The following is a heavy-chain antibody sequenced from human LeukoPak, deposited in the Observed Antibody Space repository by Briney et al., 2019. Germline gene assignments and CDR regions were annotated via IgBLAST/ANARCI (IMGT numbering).Heavy chain of an antibody. V-gene: IGHV3-7*01. J-gene: IGHJ4*02. CDR1: GFTFSSYW. Sequence: GGSLRLSCAASGFTFSSYWMSWVRQAPGKGLEWVANIKQDGSEKYYVDSVNGRFTISRDNAKNSLYLQMNSLRAEDTAVYYCARVEGYYYDSSGYRPVDYWGQGTLVTVSS. CDR2: IKQDGSEK. D-gene: IGHD3-22*01. CDR3: ARVEGYYYDSSGYRPVDY.